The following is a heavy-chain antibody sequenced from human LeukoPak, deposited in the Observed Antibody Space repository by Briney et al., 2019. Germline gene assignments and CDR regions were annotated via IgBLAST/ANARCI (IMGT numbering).Heavy chain of an antibody. CDR1: GFTFSSYG. CDR3: AKDNPSDSQY. Sequence: GSLRLSCAASGFTFSSYGMHWVRQAPGKGLEWVAVISYDGSNKYYADSVKGRFTISRDNSKNTLYLQMNSLRAEDTAVYYCAKDNPSDSQYWGQGTLVTVSS. J-gene: IGHJ4*02. D-gene: IGHD3/OR15-3a*01. V-gene: IGHV3-30*18. CDR2: ISYDGSNK.